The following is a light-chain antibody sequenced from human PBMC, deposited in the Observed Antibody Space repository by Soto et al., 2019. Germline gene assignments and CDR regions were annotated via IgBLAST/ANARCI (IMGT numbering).Light chain of an antibody. V-gene: IGLV1-51*02. CDR2: ENN. Sequence: QSVLTQPPSVSAAPGQKVTISCSGSSSHIGNNYVSWYQQLPGTAPKLLIYENNKRPSGIPDRFSGSKSGTSATLGITGLQTGDEADYYCGTWDSSLNTYVFGSGTKLTVL. J-gene: IGLJ1*01. CDR3: GTWDSSLNTYV. CDR1: SSHIGNNY.